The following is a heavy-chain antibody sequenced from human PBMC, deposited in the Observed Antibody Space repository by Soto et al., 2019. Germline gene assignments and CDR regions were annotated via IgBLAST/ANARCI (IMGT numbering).Heavy chain of an antibody. J-gene: IGHJ6*02. Sequence: QVQLVESGGGVVQPERSLRLSCAASGFTFSSYAMHWVRQAPGKGLEWVAVISYDGSNKYYADSVKGRFTISRDNSKNTLYLQMNSLRAEDTAVYYCARDDWNYVGWYYYGMDVWGQGTTVTVSS. CDR1: GFTFSSYA. V-gene: IGHV3-30-3*01. CDR2: ISYDGSNK. D-gene: IGHD1-7*01. CDR3: ARDDWNYVGWYYYGMDV.